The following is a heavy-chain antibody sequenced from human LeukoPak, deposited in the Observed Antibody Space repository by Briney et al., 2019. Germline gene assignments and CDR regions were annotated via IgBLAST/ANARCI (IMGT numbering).Heavy chain of an antibody. V-gene: IGHV3-30*04. D-gene: IGHD5-12*01. CDR3: ARTVRGLSGYAWSYYYYMDV. CDR1: GFTFNNYA. J-gene: IGHJ6*03. Sequence: GGSLRLSCAASGFTFNNYAMHWVRQAPGKGLEWVAVISYDGSNKYYADSVKGRFTISRDNSKNTLYLQMNSLRAEDTAVYYCARTVRGLSGYAWSYYYYMDVWGKGTTVTISS. CDR2: ISYDGSNK.